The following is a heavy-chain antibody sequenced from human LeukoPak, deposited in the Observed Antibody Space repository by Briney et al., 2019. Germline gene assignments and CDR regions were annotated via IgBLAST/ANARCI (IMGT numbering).Heavy chain of an antibody. D-gene: IGHD6-13*01. Sequence: SETLSLTCTVSGGSISSYYWSWTRQPPGKGLEWIGYIYYSGSTNYNPSLKSRVTISVDTSKNQFSLKLSSVTAADTAVYYCAREGRGYSSSWYGATLDYWGQGTLVTVSS. CDR1: GGSISSYY. J-gene: IGHJ4*02. V-gene: IGHV4-59*12. CDR2: IYYSGST. CDR3: AREGRGYSSSWYGATLDY.